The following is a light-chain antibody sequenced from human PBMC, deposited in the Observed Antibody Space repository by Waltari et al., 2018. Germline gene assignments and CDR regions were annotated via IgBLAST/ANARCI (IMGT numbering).Light chain of an antibody. CDR3: QETYSRGPS. CDR2: GAT. V-gene: IGKV1-39*01. Sequence: DIQMTQSPPSLSASVGDRVTITCRASQPISRYLNWYQEKPGKAPKLLIYGATYVQGGVPARFSGSGSGADFTLTISILQPEDFATYYCQETYSRGPSFGQGTKLEI. CDR1: QPISRY. J-gene: IGKJ2*03.